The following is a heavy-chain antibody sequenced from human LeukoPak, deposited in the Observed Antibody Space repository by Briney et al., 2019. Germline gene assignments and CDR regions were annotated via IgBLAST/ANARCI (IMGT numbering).Heavy chain of an antibody. CDR2: ISNNGGYT. CDR1: GFTFSSSA. CDR3: SDGSCYFPY. D-gene: IGHD2-15*01. J-gene: IGHJ4*02. V-gene: IGHV3-23*01. Sequence: GGSLRLSCAASGFTFSSSAMSWVRQAPGKGLEWVSAISNNGGYTYYADSVQGRFTISRDNSKSTLCLQMNSLRAKDTAVGYCSDGSCYFPYWGQGTLVTVSS.